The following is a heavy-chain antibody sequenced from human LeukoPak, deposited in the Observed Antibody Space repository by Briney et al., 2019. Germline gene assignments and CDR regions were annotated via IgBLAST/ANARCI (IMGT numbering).Heavy chain of an antibody. CDR2: INHSGST. V-gene: IGHV4-34*01. J-gene: IGHJ6*03. CDR3: ARGRTRDYDFWSGYYKFYYYMDV. CDR1: GGSFSGYY. Sequence: SETLSLTCAVYGGSFSGYYWSWIRRPPGKGLEWIGEINHSGSTNYNPSLKSRVTISVDTSKNQFSLKLSSVTAADTAVYYCARGRTRDYDFWSGYYKFYYYMDVWGEGTTVTVSS. D-gene: IGHD3-3*01.